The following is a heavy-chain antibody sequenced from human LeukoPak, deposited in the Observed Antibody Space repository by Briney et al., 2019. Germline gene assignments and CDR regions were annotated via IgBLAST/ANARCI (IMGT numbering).Heavy chain of an antibody. D-gene: IGHD1-14*01. V-gene: IGHV3-30*03. Sequence: PGGSLRLSCAASGFSFSDYGIHWVRQAPGKGLEGVAVISFDGSNKYYGDSMKGRFTISRDNSMHTLYLQMNSLRPEDTAVYYCARDGVTGTTGGMDVWGRGTTVTVSS. CDR3: ARDGVTGTTGGMDV. CDR2: ISFDGSNK. CDR1: GFSFSDYG. J-gene: IGHJ6*02.